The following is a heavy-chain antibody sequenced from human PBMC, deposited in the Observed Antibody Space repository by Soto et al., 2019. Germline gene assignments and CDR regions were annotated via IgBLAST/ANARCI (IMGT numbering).Heavy chain of an antibody. D-gene: IGHD3-22*01. CDR1: GGAVISSNC. CDR2: IYHSGST. Sequence: PSETLSLTCIVSGGAVISSNCLMLFRHPPGKGLEWIGEIYHSGSTTYNPSLKSRATISVDKSENQFSLRLKSVTAADTAVYYCASVGSDYDNSGYYLPWGPGTLVTVSS. J-gene: IGHJ5*02. V-gene: IGHV4-4*02. CDR3: ASVGSDYDNSGYYLP.